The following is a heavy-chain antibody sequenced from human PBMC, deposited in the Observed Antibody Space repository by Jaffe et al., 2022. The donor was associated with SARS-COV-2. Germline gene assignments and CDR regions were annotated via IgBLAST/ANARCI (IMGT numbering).Heavy chain of an antibody. D-gene: IGHD2-15*01. V-gene: IGHV5-51*01. CDR3: ARHVPCSGGSCYGSEKFWFDP. CDR1: GYSFTSYW. J-gene: IGHJ5*02. CDR2: IYPGDSDT. Sequence: EVQLVQSGAEVKKPGESLKISCKGSGYSFTSYWIGWVRQMPGKGLEWMGIIYPGDSDTRYSPSFQGQVTISADKSISTAYLQWSSLKASDTAMYYCARHVPCSGGSCYGSEKFWFDPWGQGTLVTVSS.